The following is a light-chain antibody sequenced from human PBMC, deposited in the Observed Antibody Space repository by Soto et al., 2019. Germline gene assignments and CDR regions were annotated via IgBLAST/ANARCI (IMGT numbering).Light chain of an antibody. CDR1: RSDIGDSNY. V-gene: IGLV2-8*01. CDR2: EVI. Sequence: QSALTQPPSASGSPGQSVTISCTGSRSDIGDSNYVSWCQQHPRKAPKLIISEVINRPSGVPDRFSASKSGNTASLTISGLQAEDEADYYCASKAGSSRHVVFGGGTKVTVL. J-gene: IGLJ2*01. CDR3: ASKAGSSRHVV.